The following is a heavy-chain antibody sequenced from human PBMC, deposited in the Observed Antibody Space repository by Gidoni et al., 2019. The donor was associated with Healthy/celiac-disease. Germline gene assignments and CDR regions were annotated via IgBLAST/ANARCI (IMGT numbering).Heavy chain of an antibody. D-gene: IGHD5-18*01. J-gene: IGHJ2*01. CDR3: ARGDWDTAMVTRAYWYFDL. V-gene: IGHV5-51*01. CDR1: GYSFTSYW. Sequence: EVQLVQSGAEVKKPGASMKISCKGSGYSFTSYWLGWVRQMPGKGLEWMGIIYPGGSDTRYSPSFQGQVTISADKSISTAYLQWSSLKASDTAMYYCARGDWDTAMVTRAYWYFDLWGRGTLVTVSS. CDR2: IYPGGSDT.